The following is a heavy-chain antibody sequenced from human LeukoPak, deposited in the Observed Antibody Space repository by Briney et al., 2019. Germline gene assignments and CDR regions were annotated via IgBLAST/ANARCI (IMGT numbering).Heavy chain of an antibody. CDR1: RGSISSSSYY. D-gene: IGHD2-2*01. Sequence: AETLSVTRIVSRGSISSSSYYWGWPRQPPGKALECLGSIYYGGSTYYNPSLKSRVTISVETSKIQFSLKLSSVTAADSAVYYCARDSCSSTSCRRKFDNWGQGTLVTVSS. CDR3: ARDSCSSTSCRRKFDN. J-gene: IGHJ4*02. CDR2: IYYGGST. V-gene: IGHV4-39*07.